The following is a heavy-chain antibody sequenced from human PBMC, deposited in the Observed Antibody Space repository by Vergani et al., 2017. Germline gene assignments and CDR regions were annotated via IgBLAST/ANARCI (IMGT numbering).Heavy chain of an antibody. D-gene: IGHD2-2*01. J-gene: IGHJ4*02. Sequence: EVQLVESGGVVVQPGGSLRLSCAASGFTFDDYTMHWVRQAPGKGLEWVSLISWDGGSTYYADSVKGRFTISRDNAKNSLYLQMNSLRAEDTAVYYCARGWSVSKLGVFDYWGQGTLVTVSS. CDR1: GFTFDDYT. V-gene: IGHV3-43*01. CDR3: ARGWSVSKLGVFDY. CDR2: ISWDGGST.